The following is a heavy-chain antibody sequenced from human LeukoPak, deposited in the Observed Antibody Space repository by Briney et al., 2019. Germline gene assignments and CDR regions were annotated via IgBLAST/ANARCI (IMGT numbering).Heavy chain of an antibody. CDR2: INHSGST. CDR1: GGSFSGYY. D-gene: IGHD3-22*01. CDR3: ARRGGYYLNWFDP. V-gene: IGHV4-34*01. Sequence: PSETLSLTCAVYGGSFSGYYWSWIRQPPGKGLEWIGEINHSGSTNYNPSLKSRVTISVDTSKNQFSLKLSSVTAADTAVYYCARRGGYYLNWFDPWGQGTLVTVSS. J-gene: IGHJ5*02.